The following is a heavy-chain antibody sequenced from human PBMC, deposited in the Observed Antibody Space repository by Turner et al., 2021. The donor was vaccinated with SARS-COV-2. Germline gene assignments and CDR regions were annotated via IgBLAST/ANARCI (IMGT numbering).Heavy chain of an antibody. Sequence: QLQLQESGPGLVNPSETLSLTCTVSGGSISSSSYNWGWIRPPPEKGLEWIGSIYYGGSTYYNPSLKSGVNISVDTSKNQFTAKLSAVNAGDTAVYYCAIAPNYYYGMDVWGQGTTVTVSS. CDR1: GGSISSSSYN. CDR3: AIAPNYYYGMDV. J-gene: IGHJ6*02. V-gene: IGHV4-39*01. CDR2: IYYGGST.